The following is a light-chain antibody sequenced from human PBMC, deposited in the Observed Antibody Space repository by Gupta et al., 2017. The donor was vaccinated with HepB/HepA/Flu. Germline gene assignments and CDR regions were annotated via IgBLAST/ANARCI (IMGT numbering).Light chain of an antibody. J-gene: IGKJ3*01. CDR2: KAS. CDR3: LQYNNLFT. Sequence: DIQMTQSPSTLSASVGDRVTITCRASQSIYKWLAWYQQKPGKVPKLLIYKASSLESGVPSRFSGSGSGTEFTLTSSSLQPDDFATYYCLQYNNLFTFGHGTKVDIK. V-gene: IGKV1-5*03. CDR1: QSIYKW.